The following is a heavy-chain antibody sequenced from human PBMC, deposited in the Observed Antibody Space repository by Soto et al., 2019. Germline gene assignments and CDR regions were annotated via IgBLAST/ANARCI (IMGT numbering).Heavy chain of an antibody. Sequence: GSLRLSCAASGFTFSSYSMNWVRQAPGKGLEWVSYISTSISTTYYADSVKGRFTISRDNAKNSLYLQMNSLRAEDTAVYYCAKDGGYSYVLGFDPWGQGTLVTVS. CDR1: GFTFSSYS. CDR3: AKDGGYSYVLGFDP. CDR2: ISTSISTT. J-gene: IGHJ5*02. D-gene: IGHD5-18*01. V-gene: IGHV3-48*01.